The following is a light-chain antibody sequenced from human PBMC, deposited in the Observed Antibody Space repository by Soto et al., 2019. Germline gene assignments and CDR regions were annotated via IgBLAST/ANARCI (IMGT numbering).Light chain of an antibody. J-gene: IGKJ1*01. Sequence: EIVMTQSPATLSVSPGERATLSCRASQSVSSNLAWYQQKPGQVPRPPIYGASTRVTGIPARFSGGGSGTEFTLTISSLQSEDFAVYYCQQYNNWPGTFGQGTKVEIK. V-gene: IGKV3-15*01. CDR1: QSVSSN. CDR2: GAS. CDR3: QQYNNWPGT.